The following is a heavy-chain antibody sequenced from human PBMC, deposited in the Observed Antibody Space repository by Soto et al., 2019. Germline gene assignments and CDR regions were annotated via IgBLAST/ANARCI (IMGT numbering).Heavy chain of an antibody. CDR3: ATGAYCSGGSCSDYYYYYYGMDL. D-gene: IGHD2-15*01. CDR1: GFTFRSSA. CDR2: LVVGTGNT. V-gene: IGHV1-58*01. J-gene: IGHJ6*01. Sequence: SVKGSFKTSGFTFRSSALQWVRQARGQRLEWIGWLVVGTGNTNYAQKFQQRVTISSDRSTNTVSMELSSLTSEDTAVYYCATGAYCSGGSCSDYYYYYYGMDLWGQGTTVTVSS.